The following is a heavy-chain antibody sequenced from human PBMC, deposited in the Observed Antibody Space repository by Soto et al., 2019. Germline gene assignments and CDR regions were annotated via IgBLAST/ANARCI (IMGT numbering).Heavy chain of an antibody. Sequence: QVQLVQSGAEVKKPGSSVKVSCKASGGTFSSYAISWVRQAPGQGLEWMGGIIPIFGTANYAQKFQGRVTITADESTSTAYMELSSLRSEDTAMYYCARALSIAAAGTGWFDPWGQGTLVTVSS. CDR1: GGTFSSYA. CDR3: ARALSIAAAGTGWFDP. V-gene: IGHV1-69*01. D-gene: IGHD6-13*01. J-gene: IGHJ5*02. CDR2: IIPIFGTA.